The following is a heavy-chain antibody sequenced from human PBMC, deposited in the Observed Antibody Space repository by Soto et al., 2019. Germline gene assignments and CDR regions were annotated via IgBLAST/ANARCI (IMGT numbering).Heavy chain of an antibody. Sequence: ASVQVSWKASGYIFTNYGISSVRQAPGQGLEWMGIINPSGGSTSYAQKFQGRVTMTRDTSTSTVYMELSSLRSEDTAVYYCARDKLSSSWYFDYWGQGTLVTVSS. D-gene: IGHD6-13*01. V-gene: IGHV1-46*01. CDR3: ARDKLSSSWYFDY. J-gene: IGHJ4*02. CDR1: GYIFTNYG. CDR2: INPSGGST.